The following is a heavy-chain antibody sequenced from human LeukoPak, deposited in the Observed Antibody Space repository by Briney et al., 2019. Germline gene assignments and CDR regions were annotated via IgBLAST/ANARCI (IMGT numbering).Heavy chain of an antibody. CDR3: ARDIYYSSTYYYYYGMDV. CDR1: GGSISSYY. D-gene: IGHD6-13*01. CDR2: IYTSGST. Sequence: SETLSLTCTVSGGSISSYYWSWIRQPPGKGLEWIGRIYTSGSTNYNPSLKSRVTMSVDTSKNQFSLKLSSVTAADTAVYYCARDIYYSSTYYYYYGMDVWGQGTTVTVSS. J-gene: IGHJ6*02. V-gene: IGHV4-4*07.